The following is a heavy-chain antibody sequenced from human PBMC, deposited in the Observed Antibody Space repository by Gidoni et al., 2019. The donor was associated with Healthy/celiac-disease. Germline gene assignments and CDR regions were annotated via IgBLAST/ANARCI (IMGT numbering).Heavy chain of an antibody. Sequence: QVQLVQSGAEVKKPGASVQVSCKASGYTFTSYDINWVRQATGQGLEWMGWMNPNSGNTGYAQKFQGRVTMTRNTSISTAYMELSSLRSEDTAVYYCARGLNYYGSGSYYDWFDPWGQGTLVTVSS. J-gene: IGHJ5*02. D-gene: IGHD3-10*01. CDR1: GYTFTSYD. V-gene: IGHV1-8*01. CDR3: ARGLNYYGSGSYYDWFDP. CDR2: MNPNSGNT.